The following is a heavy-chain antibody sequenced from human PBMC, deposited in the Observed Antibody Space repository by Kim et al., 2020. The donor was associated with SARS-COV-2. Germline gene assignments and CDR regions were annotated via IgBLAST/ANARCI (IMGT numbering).Heavy chain of an antibody. CDR3: ASYTVTTSRYFDY. Sequence: SETLSLTCTVSGGSISSSSYYWGWIRQPPGKGLEWIGSIYYSGSTYYNPSLKSRVTISVDTSKNQFSLKLSSVTAADTAVYYCASYTVTTSRYFDYWGQGTLVTVSS. D-gene: IGHD4-17*01. J-gene: IGHJ4*02. V-gene: IGHV4-39*01. CDR1: GGSISSSSYY. CDR2: IYYSGST.